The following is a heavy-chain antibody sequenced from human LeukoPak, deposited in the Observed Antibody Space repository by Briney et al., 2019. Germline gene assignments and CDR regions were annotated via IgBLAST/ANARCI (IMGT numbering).Heavy chain of an antibody. CDR3: ARVPCSSSWHFDY. J-gene: IGHJ4*02. D-gene: IGHD6-13*01. V-gene: IGHV3-74*01. CDR1: GFTFSSYW. CDR2: INGDGSST. Sequence: PGGSLRLSCAASGFTFSSYWKHWVRQAPWKGLVWVSRINGDGSSTSYADSVKGRFTISREYAKNTLYLQMNSLKAEDTAVYYCARVPCSSSWHFDYWGQGTLVTVSS.